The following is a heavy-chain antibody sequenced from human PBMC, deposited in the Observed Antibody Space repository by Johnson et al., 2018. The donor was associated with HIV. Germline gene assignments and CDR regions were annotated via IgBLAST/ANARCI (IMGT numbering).Heavy chain of an antibody. CDR3: AKDSGSYGANAFDI. V-gene: IGHV3-20*04. D-gene: IGHD1-26*01. CDR1: GFTFDDYG. CDR2: INWNGGST. J-gene: IGHJ3*02. Sequence: VQLVESGGGLVQPGRSLRLSCAASGFTFDDYGMSWVRQAPGKGLQWVSGINWNGGSTGYADSVQGRYTISRDNSKHTLDLQMNRLRAEDTAVYYCAKDSGSYGANAFDIWGQGTMVTVSS.